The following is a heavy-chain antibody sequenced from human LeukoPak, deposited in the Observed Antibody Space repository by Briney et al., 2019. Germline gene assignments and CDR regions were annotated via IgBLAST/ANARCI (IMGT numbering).Heavy chain of an antibody. J-gene: IGHJ6*03. D-gene: IGHD6-6*01. CDR3: ARVRVSSSLSGPKSYYYYYYMDV. CDR2: ISSSSSTI. V-gene: IGHV3-48*01. Sequence: GGSLRLSCAASGFTFSSYSMNWVRQAPGKGLEWVSYISSSSSTIYYADSVKGRFTISRDNAKNSLYLQMNSLRAEDTAVYYCARVRVSSSLSGPKSYYYYYYMDVWGKGTTVTVSS. CDR1: GFTFSSYS.